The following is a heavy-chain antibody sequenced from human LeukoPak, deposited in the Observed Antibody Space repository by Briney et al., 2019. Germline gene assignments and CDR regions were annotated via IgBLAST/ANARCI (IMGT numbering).Heavy chain of an antibody. CDR2: IIPIFATA. CDR1: GGTFSSYA. D-gene: IGHD2-8*01. CDR3: AREIVPSSDSYYYYYMDV. Sequence: ASVKVSCKASGGTFSSYAISWVRQAPGQGLEWMGGIIPIFATANYAQKFQGRVTITADKSTSTVYMELSSLRSEDTAVYYCAREIVPSSDSYYYYYMDVWGKGTTVTVSS. J-gene: IGHJ6*03. V-gene: IGHV1-69*06.